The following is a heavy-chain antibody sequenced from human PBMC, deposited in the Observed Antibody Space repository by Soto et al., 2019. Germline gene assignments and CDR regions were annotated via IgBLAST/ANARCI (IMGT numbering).Heavy chain of an antibody. J-gene: IGHJ4*02. CDR3: AKQYDCWSGYFSY. Sequence: GGPRSLSRASSGFTYSSYTMNWQNQDPGEWLWWVSAISGSGGSTYYADSVKGRFTISRDNSKNTLYLQMNSLRAEDTAVYYCAKQYDCWSGYFSYWGQGT. V-gene: IGHV3-23*01. CDR1: GFTYSSYT. CDR2: ISGSGGST. D-gene: IGHD3-3*01.